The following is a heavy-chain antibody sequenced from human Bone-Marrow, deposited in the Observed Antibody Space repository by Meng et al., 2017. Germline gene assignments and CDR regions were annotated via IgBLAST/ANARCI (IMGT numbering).Heavy chain of an antibody. CDR1: GYNFPDYY. D-gene: IGHD6-19*01. CDR3: ARDQGIAVAGFGFDY. J-gene: IGHJ4*02. Sequence: ASVTVSCKPSGYNFPDYYIHWVRRAPGQGLEWMGRINPKSGDTHYAQKFQARVTMTGDTSISTVYMELSSLRSEDTAVYYCARDQGIAVAGFGFDYWGQGTLVTVSS. V-gene: IGHV1-2*06. CDR2: INPKSGDT.